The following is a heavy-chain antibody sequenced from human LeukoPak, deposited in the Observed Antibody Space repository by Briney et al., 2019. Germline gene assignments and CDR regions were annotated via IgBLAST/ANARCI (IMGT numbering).Heavy chain of an antibody. CDR3: ARFSPRAMGNYLDF. CDR2: IYTSGST. CDR1: GDSISNYY. Sequence: SETLSLTCTVSGDSISNYYWSWIRQPAGKGLEWIGRIYTSGSTNYNPSLKSRVILSLDKSANQFSLNLSSVTAADTAVYYCARFSPRAMGNYLDFWGQGTLVTVSS. V-gene: IGHV4-4*07. J-gene: IGHJ4*02. D-gene: IGHD7-27*01.